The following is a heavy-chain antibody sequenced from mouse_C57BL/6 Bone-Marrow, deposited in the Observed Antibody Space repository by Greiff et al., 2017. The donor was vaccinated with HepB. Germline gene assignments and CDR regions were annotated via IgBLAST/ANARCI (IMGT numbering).Heavy chain of an antibody. D-gene: IGHD1-1*01. V-gene: IGHV1-26*01. CDR3: ARATVGSYYFDY. J-gene: IGHJ2*01. CDR1: GYTFTDYY. Sequence: VQLQQSGPELVKPGASVKISCKASGYTFTDYYMNWVKQSHGKSLEWIGDINPNNGGTSYNQKFKGKATLTVDKSSSTAYMELRSLTSEDSAVYYCARATVGSYYFDYWGQGTTLTVSS. CDR2: INPNNGGT.